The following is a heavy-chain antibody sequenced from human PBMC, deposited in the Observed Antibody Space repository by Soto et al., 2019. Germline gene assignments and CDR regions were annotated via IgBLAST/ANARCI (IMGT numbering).Heavy chain of an antibody. CDR1: GYTFTSYG. V-gene: IGHV1-18*01. D-gene: IGHD6-13*01. J-gene: IGHJ4*02. Sequence: ASVKVSCKASGYTFTSYGISWVRQAPGQGLEWMGWISAYNGNTNYAQKLQGRVTMTTDTSTSTAYMELRSLRSDDTAVYYCARVSPGYSSSWPLFDYWGQGTLVTVPS. CDR2: ISAYNGNT. CDR3: ARVSPGYSSSWPLFDY.